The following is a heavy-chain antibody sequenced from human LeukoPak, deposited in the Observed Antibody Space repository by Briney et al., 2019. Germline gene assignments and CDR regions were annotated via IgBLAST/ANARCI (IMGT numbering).Heavy chain of an antibody. V-gene: IGHV3-11*01. D-gene: IGHD2-21*02. CDR3: ARTARLLDY. Sequence: KPGGSLRLSCAASGFTFSDHYMTWIRQAPGKGLEWLSYISTSGETINYADSVKGRFTVSRDNAKNSLFLQMNSLRAEDTAVYYCARTARLLDYWGQGTLVTVSS. CDR1: GFTFSDHY. J-gene: IGHJ4*02. CDR2: ISTSGETI.